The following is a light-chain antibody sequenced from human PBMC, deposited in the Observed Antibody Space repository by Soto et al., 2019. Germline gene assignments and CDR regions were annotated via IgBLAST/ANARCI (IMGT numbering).Light chain of an antibody. Sequence: QSALTQPASVSGSPGQSITISCTGTSSDVGSYNLVSWYQQHPGKAPKLMIYEDSKRPSGVSNRFSGSKSGNTASLTISGLQAQDEADYYCCSYAGSSTYVFGTETKLTVL. V-gene: IGLV2-23*01. CDR1: SSDVGSYNL. CDR3: CSYAGSSTYV. CDR2: EDS. J-gene: IGLJ1*01.